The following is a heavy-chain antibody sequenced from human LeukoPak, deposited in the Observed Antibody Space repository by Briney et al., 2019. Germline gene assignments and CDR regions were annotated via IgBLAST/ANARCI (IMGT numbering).Heavy chain of an antibody. Sequence: SVKVSCKASGGTFSSYAISWVRQAPAQGLEWMGGIIPIFGTANYAQKFQGRVTITTDESTSTAYMELSSLRSEDTAVYYCARDHVGIAAGGYYYYYMDVWGKGTTVTVSS. J-gene: IGHJ6*03. V-gene: IGHV1-69*05. CDR3: ARDHVGIAAGGYYYYYMDV. CDR2: IIPIFGTA. D-gene: IGHD6-13*01. CDR1: GGTFSSYA.